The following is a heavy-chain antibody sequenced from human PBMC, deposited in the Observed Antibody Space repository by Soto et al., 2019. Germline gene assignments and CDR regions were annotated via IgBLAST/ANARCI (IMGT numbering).Heavy chain of an antibody. CDR2: IKSKTDGGTT. Sequence: EVHLVESGGGLVKPGGSLRLSCAASGLTFTYAWMNWVRQAPGKGLEWVGRIKSKTDGGTTIYAAPVKGRLTISRDDSKNTMFLQMNSLKTEDTAVYYCITDFWSGDSEPYFFDSWGQGTLVTVSS. V-gene: IGHV3-15*07. CDR3: ITDFWSGDSEPYFFDS. CDR1: GLTFTYAW. J-gene: IGHJ4*02. D-gene: IGHD3-3*01.